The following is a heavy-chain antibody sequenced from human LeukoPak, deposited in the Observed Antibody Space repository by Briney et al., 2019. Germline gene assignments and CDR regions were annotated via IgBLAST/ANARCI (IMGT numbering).Heavy chain of an antibody. V-gene: IGHV3-21*01. D-gene: IGHD3-10*01. CDR1: GFTFSSYE. CDR2: ISSSSSYI. J-gene: IGHJ6*03. CDR3: ARDHNYYGSGSSHYYYYYMDV. Sequence: PGGSLRLSCAASGFTFSSYEMNWVRQAPGKGREWVSSISSSSSYIYYADSVKGRFTISRDNAKNSLSLQMNSLRAEDTAVYYCARDHNYYGSGSSHYYYYYMDVWGKGTTVTVSS.